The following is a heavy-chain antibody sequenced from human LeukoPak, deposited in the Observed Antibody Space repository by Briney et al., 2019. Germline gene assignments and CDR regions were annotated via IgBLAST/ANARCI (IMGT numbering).Heavy chain of an antibody. V-gene: IGHV4-61*02. Sequence: SGTLSLTCTVSGGSISSGSYYWSWIRQPAGKGLEWIGRIYTSGSTNYNPSLKSRVTISVDTSKNQFSLKLSSVTAADTAVYYCASTIVGATYYFDYWGQGTLVTVSS. CDR2: IYTSGST. J-gene: IGHJ4*02. D-gene: IGHD1-26*01. CDR1: GGSISSGSYY. CDR3: ASTIVGATYYFDY.